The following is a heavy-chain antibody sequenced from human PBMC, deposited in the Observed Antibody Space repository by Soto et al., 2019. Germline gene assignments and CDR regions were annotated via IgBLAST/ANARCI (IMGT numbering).Heavy chain of an antibody. CDR1: GGSIDGRN. CDR3: VRQGIGNLHGLVDV. CDR2: VYYDGGS. J-gene: IGHJ6*02. V-gene: IGHV4-59*08. Sequence: QVQLQESGPGLVKPSETLSLTCTVSGGSIDGRNCAWIRQPPGKGLEWLGYVYYDGGSSYNPSVKSRLTLSMDTSKSQFSLQLRSVTAADTAVCYCVRQGIGNLHGLVDVWGRGTTVTVSS. D-gene: IGHD3-10*01.